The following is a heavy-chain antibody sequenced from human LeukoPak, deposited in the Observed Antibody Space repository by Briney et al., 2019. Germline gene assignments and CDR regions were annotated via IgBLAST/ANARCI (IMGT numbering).Heavy chain of an antibody. V-gene: IGHV4-34*01. D-gene: IGHD3-10*01. CDR2: INHSGSI. J-gene: IGHJ4*02. CDR3: ATKLLWFGELLDY. CDR1: GGSFSGYS. Sequence: SETLSLTCAVNGGSFSGYSWSWIRPPPGKGLEWIGEINHSGSINYNPSLKSRVTISVDTSKNQFSLKLSSVTAADTAVYYCATKLLWFGELLDYWGQGTLVTVSS.